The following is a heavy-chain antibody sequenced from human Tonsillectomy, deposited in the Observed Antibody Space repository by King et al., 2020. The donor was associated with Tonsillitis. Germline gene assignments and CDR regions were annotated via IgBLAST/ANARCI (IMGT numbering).Heavy chain of an antibody. J-gene: IGHJ3*02. CDR2: ISYDGKNK. Sequence: VQLVESGGGVVQPGTSLRLSCEVSALTFRTYVFDWVRQAPGKGRAWGAVISYDGKNKVYAESVKGLFTISRDNSKNTLFMQLNSLRPEDTAVYYCAVRRDCSDSNCYNAFYIWGQGTMVTVSS. D-gene: IGHD2-2*02. CDR3: AVRRDCSDSNCYNAFYI. V-gene: IGHV3-30*04. CDR1: ALTFRTYV.